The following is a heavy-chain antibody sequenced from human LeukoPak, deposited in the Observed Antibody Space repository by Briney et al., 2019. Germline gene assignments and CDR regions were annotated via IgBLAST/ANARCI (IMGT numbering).Heavy chain of an antibody. CDR1: GGSFSSGSYY. Sequence: SETLSLTCTVSGGSFSSGSYYWSWIRQPPGKGLEWIVYIYYSGSTNYNPSLKSRVTISVDTSKNQFSLKLSSVTAADTAVYYCARVVEGIVVVPAAYNWFDPWGQGTLVTVSS. CDR2: IYYSGST. D-gene: IGHD2-2*01. J-gene: IGHJ5*02. CDR3: ARVVEGIVVVPAAYNWFDP. V-gene: IGHV4-61*01.